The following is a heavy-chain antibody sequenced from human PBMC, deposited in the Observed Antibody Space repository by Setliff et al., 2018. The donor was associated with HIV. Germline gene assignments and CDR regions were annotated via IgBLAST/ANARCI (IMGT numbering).Heavy chain of an antibody. Sequence: SETLSLTCTVSGYSISSSSYYWDWIRQPPGKGLEWIGSIYYSGSTYYNPSLKSRVTISVDTSKNQFSLKLSSVTAADTAVYYCARDFRIGWVVQDYWYFDLWGRGTLVTVSS. J-gene: IGHJ2*01. D-gene: IGHD1-26*01. CDR3: ARDFRIGWVVQDYWYFDL. V-gene: IGHV4-39*07. CDR1: GYSISSSSYY. CDR2: IYYSGST.